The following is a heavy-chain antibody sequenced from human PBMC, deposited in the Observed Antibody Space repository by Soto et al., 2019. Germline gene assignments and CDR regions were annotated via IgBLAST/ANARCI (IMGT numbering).Heavy chain of an antibody. CDR1: GFTFGRSG. Sequence: QVQMVESGGGVVQPGTSLRLSCVASGFTFGRSGMHWVRQAPGGALEWVAIIWFDGSKKYYADSVKGRLTVSRDNSNNTLYLQRDSLRGDDTAVYYCARDLNTGYIDYWGQGTLVTVSS. CDR3: ARDLNTGYIDY. D-gene: IGHD5-12*01. J-gene: IGHJ4*02. V-gene: IGHV3-33*01. CDR2: IWFDGSKK.